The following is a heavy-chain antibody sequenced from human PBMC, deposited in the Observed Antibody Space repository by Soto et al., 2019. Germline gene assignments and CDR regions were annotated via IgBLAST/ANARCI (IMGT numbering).Heavy chain of an antibody. CDR1: GYTFSSYD. CDR3: ATSGGGGYLY. J-gene: IGHJ4*02. V-gene: IGHV1-8*01. D-gene: IGHD6-19*01. Sequence: QVQLVQSGAEVKKPGASVKVSCKASGYTFSSYDINWVRQATGQGLEWMGWLNPNSGDTGYAQKFQGRVTLXXTNSTHTAYIELRSRTSDDTAVYYCATSGGGGYLYWGQVTLVTVAS. CDR2: LNPNSGDT.